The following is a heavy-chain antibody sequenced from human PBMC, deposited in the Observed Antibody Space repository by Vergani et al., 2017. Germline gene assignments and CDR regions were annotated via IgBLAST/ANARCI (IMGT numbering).Heavy chain of an antibody. CDR1: GASIRSSNYY. J-gene: IGHJ5*02. D-gene: IGHD6-19*01. V-gene: IGHV4-39*01. Sequence: HLQESGPGLVKPSATLSLTCSVSGASIRSSNYYWGWIRQPPGKGLGWIASIYYSGSTYYNPSLKSRVTISVDTSKNQFSLKLSSVTAADTAVYFCAGHSTVEWLVKLGWIDPWGQGILVTVSS. CDR3: AGHSTVEWLVKLGWIDP. CDR2: IYYSGST.